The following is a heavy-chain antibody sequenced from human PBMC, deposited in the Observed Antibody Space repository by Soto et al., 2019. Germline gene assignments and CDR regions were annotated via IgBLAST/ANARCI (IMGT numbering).Heavy chain of an antibody. Sequence: LSLTCAVSGGSISSSHWWCWVRQSPGKGLEWIGEIYHSGSTNYNPSLKSRVTISIDKSKNQFSLRLTSVTAADTALYFCATSYYPAIDVWGQGTRVTVSS. CDR2: IYHSGST. V-gene: IGHV4-4*01. CDR3: ATSYYPAIDV. J-gene: IGHJ3*01. D-gene: IGHD3-10*01. CDR1: GGSISSSHW.